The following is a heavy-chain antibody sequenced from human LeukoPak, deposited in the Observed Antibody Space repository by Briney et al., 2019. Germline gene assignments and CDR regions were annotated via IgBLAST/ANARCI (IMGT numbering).Heavy chain of an antibody. J-gene: IGHJ6*03. CDR1: GFTVSSNY. CDR2: IYSGGST. D-gene: IGHD3-10*01. Sequence: GGSLRLSCAASGFTVSSNYMSWVRQAPGKGLEWVSVIYSGGSTYYADSVKGRFTISRDNSKKPLYLQMNSLRAEDTAVYYCARELVSSGIYYYYYMDVWGKGTTVTVSS. CDR3: ARELVSSGIYYYYYMDV. V-gene: IGHV3-53*01.